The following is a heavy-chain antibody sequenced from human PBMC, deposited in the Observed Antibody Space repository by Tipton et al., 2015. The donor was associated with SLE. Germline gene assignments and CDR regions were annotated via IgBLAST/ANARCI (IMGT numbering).Heavy chain of an antibody. CDR1: GYSISSGYF. Sequence: TLSLTCIVSGYSISSGYFWSWIRQPPGRGLEWIGCVSHTETTYSNPSLKSRVTMSLDTSNNQFSLKVTSGTAADSAVYYCARHPRHITASGTFPKAGSQYWGQGTLVTVSS. J-gene: IGHJ1*01. CDR2: VSHTETT. V-gene: IGHV4-38-2*02. D-gene: IGHD3-10*01. CDR3: ARHPRHITASGTFPKAGSQY.